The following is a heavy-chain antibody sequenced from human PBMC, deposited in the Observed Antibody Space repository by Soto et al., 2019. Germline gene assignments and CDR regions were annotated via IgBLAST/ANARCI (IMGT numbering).Heavy chain of an antibody. V-gene: IGHV4-59*01. D-gene: IGHD1-20*01. J-gene: IGHJ6*02. CDR2: IYYSGIT. Sequence: SETLYLTCTVSGGPISSFYWSWIRQPPGRGLEWIGHIYYSGITNYNPSLKRRVTISVDTSKNQFSLKLSSVTAADTAVYYCARYKSNYYYGMDVWGQGTTVTVSS. CDR1: GGPISSFY. CDR3: ARYKSNYYYGMDV.